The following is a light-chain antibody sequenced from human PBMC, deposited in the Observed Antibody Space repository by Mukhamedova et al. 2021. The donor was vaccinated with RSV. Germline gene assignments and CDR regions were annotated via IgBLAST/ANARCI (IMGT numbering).Light chain of an antibody. V-gene: IGLV3-21*02. J-gene: IGLJ2*01. Sequence: KIGSKGVHWYQKKPGQAPVLVVYDDSDRPSGIPERFSGSNSGNTATLIISRVEAGGEADYYCQVWDSRTDHVIFGGGTELTVL. CDR2: DDS. CDR3: QVWDSRTDHVI. CDR1: KIGSKG.